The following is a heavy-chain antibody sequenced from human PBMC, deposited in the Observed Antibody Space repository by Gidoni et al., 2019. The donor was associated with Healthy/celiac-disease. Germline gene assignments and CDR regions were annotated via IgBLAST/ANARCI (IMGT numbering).Heavy chain of an antibody. V-gene: IGHV3-30*18. J-gene: IGHJ2*01. D-gene: IGHD2-2*01. CDR3: AKDTAAADWYFDL. CDR2: ISYDGSNK. Sequence: QVQLVESGGGVVQPGRSLRLSCAASGSTFSSYGMHWVRQAPGKGLEWVAVISYDGSNKYYADSVKGRFTISRDNSKNTLYLQMNSLRAEDTAVYYCAKDTAAADWYFDLWGRGTLVTVSS. CDR1: GSTFSSYG.